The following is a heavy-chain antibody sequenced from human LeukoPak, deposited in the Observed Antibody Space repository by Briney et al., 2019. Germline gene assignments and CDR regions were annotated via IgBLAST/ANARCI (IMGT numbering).Heavy chain of an antibody. CDR3: ARHTLVGARNAFDI. V-gene: IGHV4-34*01. CDR1: GGSFSGYY. CDR2: INHSGST. D-gene: IGHD1-26*01. J-gene: IGHJ3*02. Sequence: SETLSLTCAVYGGSFSGYYWSWIRQPPGKGLEWIGEINHSGSTNYNPSLKSRVTISVDTSKNQFSLRLSSVTAADTAVYYCARHTLVGARNAFDIWGQGTMVTVSS.